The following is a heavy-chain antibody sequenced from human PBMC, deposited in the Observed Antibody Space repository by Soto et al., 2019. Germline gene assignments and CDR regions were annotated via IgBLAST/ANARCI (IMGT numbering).Heavy chain of an antibody. CDR3: AREFDDVVAMDV. V-gene: IGHV1-2*02. CDR1: GYTFTGYY. D-gene: IGHD2-2*01. Sequence: PSVKVSCKASGYTFTGYYMHWVRQAPGQGLEWMGWINPNSGGTNYAQKFQGRVTMTRDTSISTAYMELSRLRSDDTAVYYCAREFDDVVAMDVWGQGTTVTVSS. CDR2: INPNSGGT. J-gene: IGHJ6*02.